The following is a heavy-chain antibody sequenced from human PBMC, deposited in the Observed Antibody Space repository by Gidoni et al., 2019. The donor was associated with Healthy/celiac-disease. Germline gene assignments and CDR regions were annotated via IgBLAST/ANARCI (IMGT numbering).Heavy chain of an antibody. CDR3: ARGKFDCSGGSCDYYYYGMDV. J-gene: IGHJ6*02. CDR2: ISSSGSTI. Sequence: QVQLVESGGGLVKPGGSLRLSCAASGFTFSDYSMSWIRQAPVKGLEWVSYISSSGSTIYYADSVKGRFTISRDNAKNSRYLQMNSLRAEDTAVYYCARGKFDCSGGSCDYYYYGMDVWGQGTTVTVSS. CDR1: GFTFSDYS. V-gene: IGHV3-11*01. D-gene: IGHD2-15*01.